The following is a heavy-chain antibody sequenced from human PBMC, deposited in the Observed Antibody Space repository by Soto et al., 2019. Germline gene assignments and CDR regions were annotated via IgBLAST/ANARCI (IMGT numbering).Heavy chain of an antibody. CDR1: GFTFSTFE. V-gene: IGHV3-48*03. CDR2: ITSGSSI. CDR3: ARVMYATWSSFDY. J-gene: IGHJ4*02. D-gene: IGHD1-26*01. Sequence: PGGSLRLSCAASGFTFSTFEMSWVRQAPGKGLEWISYITSGSSIYYADSVKGRFTISRDNAKNSVYLQMNSLRAEDTAIYYCARVMYATWSSFDYWGQGTMVTVYS.